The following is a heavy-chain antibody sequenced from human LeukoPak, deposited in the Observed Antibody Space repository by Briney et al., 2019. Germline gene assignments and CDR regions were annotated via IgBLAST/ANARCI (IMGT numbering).Heavy chain of an antibody. D-gene: IGHD3-10*01. CDR1: GGSISSTNW. V-gene: IGHV4-4*02. CDR3: ARGLWFGDENPPYFDY. Sequence: PSGTLSLTCAVSGGSISSTNWWSWVRQPPGKGLEWIGRIYTSESTNYNPSPKSRVTISVDTSRNQFSLKLSSMTAADTAVYYCARGLWFGDENPPYFDYWGQGILVTVSS. CDR2: IYTSEST. J-gene: IGHJ4*02.